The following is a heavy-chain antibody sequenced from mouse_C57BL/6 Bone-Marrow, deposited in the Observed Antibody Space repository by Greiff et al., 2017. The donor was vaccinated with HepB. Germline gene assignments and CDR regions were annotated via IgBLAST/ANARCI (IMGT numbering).Heavy chain of an antibody. D-gene: IGHD2-3*01. V-gene: IGHV1-19*01. CDR2: INPYNGGT. CDR1: GYTFTDYY. CDR3: ARSRWLSLFAY. J-gene: IGHJ3*01. Sequence: VQLQQSGPVLVKPGASVKMSCKASGYTFTDYYMNWVKQSHGKSLEWIGVINPYNGGTSYNQKFKGKATLTVDKSSSTAYMELHSLTSEDSAVYYCARSRWLSLFAYWGQVTLVTVSA.